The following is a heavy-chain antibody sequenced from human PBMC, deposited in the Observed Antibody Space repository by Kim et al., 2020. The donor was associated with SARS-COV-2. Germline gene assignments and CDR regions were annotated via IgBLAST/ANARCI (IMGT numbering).Heavy chain of an antibody. J-gene: IGHJ4*02. D-gene: IGHD3-10*01. CDR3: AKDMWEYGSGSYYLFDY. V-gene: IGHV3-9*01. Sequence: VKGRFTIARDNAKNSLYLQMNSLRAEDTALYYCAKDMWEYGSGSYYLFDYWGQGTLVTVSS.